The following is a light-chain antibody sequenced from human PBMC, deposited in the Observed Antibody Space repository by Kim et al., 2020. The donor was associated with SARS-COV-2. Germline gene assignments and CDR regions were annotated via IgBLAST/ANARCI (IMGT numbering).Light chain of an antibody. V-gene: IGLV2-14*04. CDR1: SSDVGAYKY. CDR2: DVS. CDR3: SSYARSSSYV. Sequence: GRSITSSRTGTSSDVGAYKYVSWYQQHPGKAPELMIFDVSERPSGISNRFSGSKSGNTASLTISGLQAEDEADYYCSSYARSSSYVFGTGTKVTVL. J-gene: IGLJ1*01.